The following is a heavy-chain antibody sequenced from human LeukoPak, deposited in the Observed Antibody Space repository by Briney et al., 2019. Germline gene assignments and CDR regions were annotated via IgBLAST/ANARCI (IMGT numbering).Heavy chain of an antibody. Sequence: GGSLRLSCAASGFTFSSYSMNWVRQAPGKGLEWVSSISSRSSYIYYADSVKGRFPISRDNAKNSLYLQINSLRAEDTAVYYCARAGYDSSGYYDYWGQGTLVTVSS. CDR2: ISSRSSYI. V-gene: IGHV3-21*01. CDR3: ARAGYDSSGYYDY. CDR1: GFTFSSYS. D-gene: IGHD3-22*01. J-gene: IGHJ4*02.